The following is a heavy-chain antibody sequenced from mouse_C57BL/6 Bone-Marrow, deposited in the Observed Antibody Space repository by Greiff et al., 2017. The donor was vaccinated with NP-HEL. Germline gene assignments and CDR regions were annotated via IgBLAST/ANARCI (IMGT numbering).Heavy chain of an antibody. V-gene: IGHV1-81*01. Sequence: QVQLQQSGAELARPGASVKLSCKASGYTFTSYGISWVKQRTGQGLEWIGEIYPRSGNTYYNEKFKGKATLPADKSSSTAYMELRSLTSEDSAVYFCARSGPGSSYVDWYFDVWGTGTTVTVSS. D-gene: IGHD1-1*01. CDR2: IYPRSGNT. CDR1: GYTFTSYG. J-gene: IGHJ1*03. CDR3: ARSGPGSSYVDWYFDV.